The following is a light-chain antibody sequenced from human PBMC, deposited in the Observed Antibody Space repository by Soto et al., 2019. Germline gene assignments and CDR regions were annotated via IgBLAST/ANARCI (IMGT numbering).Light chain of an antibody. J-gene: IGKJ4*01. CDR1: QGVSRK. CDR2: GAS. Sequence: DIVMTQSPATLSVAPGERVTFSCGASQGVSRKFAWYQHKPGQAPRLLISGASTGATGIPARFSGSGSGTEFTLTISSLQSEDCAIYYCQPYNNWPLTFGGGTKVDIK. V-gene: IGKV3-15*01. CDR3: QPYNNWPLT.